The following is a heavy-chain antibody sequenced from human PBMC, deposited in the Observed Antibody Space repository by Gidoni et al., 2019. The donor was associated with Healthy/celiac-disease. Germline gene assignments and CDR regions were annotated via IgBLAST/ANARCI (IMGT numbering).Heavy chain of an antibody. Sequence: EVQLLESGGGLVQPGGSLRLSCAASGFTFSSYAMSWVRQAPGKGLEWVSAISCSGGSTYYADSVKGRFTISRDNSKNTLYLQMNSLRAEDTAVYYCAREYYDILTGYYYFDYWGQGTLVTVSS. CDR2: ISCSGGST. CDR1: GFTFSSYA. CDR3: AREYYDILTGYYYFDY. V-gene: IGHV3-23*01. J-gene: IGHJ4*02. D-gene: IGHD3-9*01.